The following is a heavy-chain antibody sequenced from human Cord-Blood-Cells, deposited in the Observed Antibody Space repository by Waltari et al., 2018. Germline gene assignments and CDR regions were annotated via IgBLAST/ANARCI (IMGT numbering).Heavy chain of an antibody. CDR3: ARITIFGVVNWFDP. CDR2: IKPNSGGT. CDR1: GYTFTGYY. Sequence: QVQLVQSGAEVKKPGASVKVSCKASGYTFTGYYMHWVRKAPGQGLEWMGWIKPNSGGTNYAQKFQGRVTMTRETSISTAYMELSRLRSDDTAVYYCARITIFGVVNWFDPWGQGTLVTVSS. D-gene: IGHD3-3*01. J-gene: IGHJ5*02. V-gene: IGHV1-2*02.